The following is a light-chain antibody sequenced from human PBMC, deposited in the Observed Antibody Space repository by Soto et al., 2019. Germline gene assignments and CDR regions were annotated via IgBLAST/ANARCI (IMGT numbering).Light chain of an antibody. J-gene: IGLJ2*01. CDR3: ASWDDSLSGPV. CDR2: RNN. V-gene: IGLV1-47*01. CDR1: SSNIGSNY. Sequence: QSVLTLPPSASGTPGQRVTISCSGSSSNIGSNYVYWYQQLPGTAPKLLIYRNNQRPSGVPDRFSASKSGTSASLAIIGLRSEDEAEYYCASWDDSLSGPVFGGGTKVTVL.